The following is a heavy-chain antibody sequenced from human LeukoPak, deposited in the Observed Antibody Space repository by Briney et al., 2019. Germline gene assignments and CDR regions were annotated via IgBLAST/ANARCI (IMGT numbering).Heavy chain of an antibody. CDR2: IYTSGST. CDR3: ARDRGFPYSSSWYKGSNNWFGP. Sequence: PSETLSLTCTVSGGSISSYYWSWIRQPAGKGLEWIGRIYTSGSTNYNPSLKSRVTMSVDTSKNQFSLKLSSVTAADTAVYYCARDRGFPYSSSWYKGSNNWFGPWGQGTLVTVSS. D-gene: IGHD6-13*01. CDR1: GGSISSYY. V-gene: IGHV4-4*07. J-gene: IGHJ5*02.